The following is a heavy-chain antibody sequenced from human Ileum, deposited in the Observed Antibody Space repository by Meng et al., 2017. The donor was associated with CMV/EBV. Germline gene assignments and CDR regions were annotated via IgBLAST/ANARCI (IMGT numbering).Heavy chain of an antibody. CDR2: ISYDGSNK. D-gene: IGHD2-2*01. CDR1: GFTFSSYA. Sequence: SCAASGFTFSSYAMHWVRQAPGKGPEWVAVISYDGSNKYYADSVKGRFTISRDNSKNTLYLQMNSLRAEDTAVYYCAREVVVPAFDYWGQGTLVTVSS. V-gene: IGHV3-30*04. CDR3: AREVVVPAFDY. J-gene: IGHJ4*02.